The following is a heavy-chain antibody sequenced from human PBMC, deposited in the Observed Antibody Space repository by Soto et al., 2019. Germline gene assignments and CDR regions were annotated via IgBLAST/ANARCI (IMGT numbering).Heavy chain of an antibody. CDR2: IYYSGST. Sequence: SETLSLTCTVSGGSISSYYWGWIRQPPGKGLEWIGSIYYSGSTYYNPSLKSRVTISVDTSKNQFSLKLSSVTAADTAVYYCARVYSGSYSDSWGQGTLVTVSS. CDR3: ARVYSGSYSDS. V-gene: IGHV4-39*07. D-gene: IGHD1-26*01. CDR1: GGSISSYY. J-gene: IGHJ4*02.